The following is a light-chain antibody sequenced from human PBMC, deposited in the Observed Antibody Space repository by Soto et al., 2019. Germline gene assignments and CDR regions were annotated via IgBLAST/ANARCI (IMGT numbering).Light chain of an antibody. CDR3: QTWCTGIL. Sequence: QPVLTQSPSASASLGASVKLTCTLSSGHSSYAIAWHQQQPEKGPRYLMKLNSDGSHSKGDGIPDRFSGSSSGAERYLTNSSLQSEDEADYYCQTWCTGILFGGGTKVTVL. CDR1: SGHSSYA. V-gene: IGLV4-69*01. J-gene: IGLJ2*01. CDR2: LNSDGSH.